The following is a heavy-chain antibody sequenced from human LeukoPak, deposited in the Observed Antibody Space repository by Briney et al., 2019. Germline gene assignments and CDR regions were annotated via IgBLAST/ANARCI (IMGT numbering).Heavy chain of an antibody. CDR2: INPNSGGT. CDR1: GYTFTGYY. D-gene: IGHD4-11*01. V-gene: IGHV1-2*02. Sequence: GASVKVSYKASGYTFTGYYMHWVRQAPGQGLEWMGWINPNSGGTNYAQKFQGRVTMTRDTSISTAYMELSRLRSDDTAVYYCARGHSIEPYYYYYYMDVWGKGTTVTVSS. J-gene: IGHJ6*03. CDR3: ARGHSIEPYYYYYYMDV.